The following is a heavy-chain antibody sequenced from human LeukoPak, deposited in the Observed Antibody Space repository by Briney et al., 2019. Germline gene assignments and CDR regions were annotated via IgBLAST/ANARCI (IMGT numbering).Heavy chain of an antibody. Sequence: ASVKVSCKASGYIFTGHYMHWVRQAPGQGLVWMGWINPNSGGTNYAQKFQGRVTMTRDTSISTAYMELSRLRSDDTAVYYCARDTGNNRFDPWGQGTLVTVSS. J-gene: IGHJ5*02. CDR2: INPNSGGT. D-gene: IGHD3-10*01. CDR1: GYIFTGHY. CDR3: ARDTGNNRFDP. V-gene: IGHV1-2*02.